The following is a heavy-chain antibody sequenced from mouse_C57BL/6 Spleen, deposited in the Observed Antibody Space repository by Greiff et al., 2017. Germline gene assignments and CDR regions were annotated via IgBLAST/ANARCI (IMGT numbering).Heavy chain of an antibody. CDR1: GYTFTSYW. J-gene: IGHJ2*01. Sequence: QVQLQQPGAELVMPGASVKLSCKASGYTFTSYWMHWVKQRPGQGLEWIGEIDPSDSYTNYNQKFKGKSTLTVDKSFSTAYMQLSSLTSEDSAVYYCARKRSPLYYFDYWGQGTTLTVSS. CDR3: ARKRSPLYYFDY. CDR2: IDPSDSYT. V-gene: IGHV1-69*01.